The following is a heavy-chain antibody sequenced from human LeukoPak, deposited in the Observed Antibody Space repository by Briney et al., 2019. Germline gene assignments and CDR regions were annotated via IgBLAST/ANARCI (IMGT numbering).Heavy chain of an antibody. CDR1: GYTFTGYY. CDR2: INPNSGGT. Sequence: ASVKVSFKASGYTFTGYYMHWVRQAPGQGLEWMGWINPNSGGTNYAQKFQGRVTMTRDTSISTAYMELSSLKSDDTAVYYCARTLGYSYGPAGWYFDYWGQGALVTVSS. V-gene: IGHV1-2*02. J-gene: IGHJ4*02. D-gene: IGHD5-18*01. CDR3: ARTLGYSYGPAGWYFDY.